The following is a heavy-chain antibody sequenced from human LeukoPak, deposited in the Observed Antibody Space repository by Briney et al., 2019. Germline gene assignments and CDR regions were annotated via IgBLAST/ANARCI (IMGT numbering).Heavy chain of an antibody. V-gene: IGHV3-23*01. D-gene: IGHD1-26*01. CDR1: GFTFNTYA. J-gene: IGHJ6*03. Sequence: GGSLRLSCAASGFTFNTYAMSWVRQAPGKGLEWVSAISGSTGTTHYADSVKGRFTISRDNSKNTLYLQMNSLRAEDTAVYYCARDPYSGSYSDYYYYYMDVWGKGTTVTVSS. CDR2: ISGSTGTT. CDR3: ARDPYSGSYSDYYYYYMDV.